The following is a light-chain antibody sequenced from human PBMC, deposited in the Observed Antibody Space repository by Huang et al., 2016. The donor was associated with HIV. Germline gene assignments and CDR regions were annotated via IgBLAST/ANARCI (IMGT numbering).Light chain of an antibody. J-gene: IGKJ5*01. Sequence: EIVMTQSPATLSVSPGERATLSCRASQSVSSNLAWYQQKHGQAPRLLIYGAATRATGIPASVSGSCSGTDFTLTISSLQSEDFAVYYCLQYNSWPPVTFGQGTRLEMK. V-gene: IGKV3D-15*01. CDR1: QSVSSN. CDR3: LQYNSWPPVT. CDR2: GAA.